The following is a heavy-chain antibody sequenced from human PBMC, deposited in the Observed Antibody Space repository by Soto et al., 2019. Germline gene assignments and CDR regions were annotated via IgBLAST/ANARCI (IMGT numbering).Heavy chain of an antibody. D-gene: IGHD6-6*01. CDR2: ISSSGSTI. Sequence: EVQLVESGGGLVQPGGSLRLSCAASGFTFSSYEMNWVRQAPGKGLEWVSYISSSGSTIYYADSVKGRFTISRDNAKNSLYLQKNSLRAEDTAVYYCAREEGSSTYYYYYGMDVWGQGTTVTVSS. J-gene: IGHJ6*02. CDR1: GFTFSSYE. V-gene: IGHV3-48*03. CDR3: AREEGSSTYYYYYGMDV.